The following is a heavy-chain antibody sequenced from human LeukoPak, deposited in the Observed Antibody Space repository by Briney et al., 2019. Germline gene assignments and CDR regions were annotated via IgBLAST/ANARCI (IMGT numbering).Heavy chain of an antibody. CDR3: VRLSPYDSSGYYYDY. CDR2: IGTAGDT. Sequence: GGSLRLSCAASGFTFTNYGMHWVRQAIGKGLEWVSGIGTAGDTYYPGSVKGRFAISRENAKNSMYLQMNSLRAGDTAVYYCVRLSPYDSSGYYYDYWGQGTLVTVSS. J-gene: IGHJ4*02. V-gene: IGHV3-13*01. CDR1: GFTFTNYG. D-gene: IGHD3-22*01.